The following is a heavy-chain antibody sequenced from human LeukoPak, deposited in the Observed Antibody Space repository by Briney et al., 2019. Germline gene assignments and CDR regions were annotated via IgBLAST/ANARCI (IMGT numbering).Heavy chain of an antibody. CDR3: ARELAYCGGDCYSGVFDP. Sequence: GGALRLSCAASGVTFSDYYMSWIRQAPGKGLEWVSYISSSGSTIYYADSVKGRFTISRDNAKNSLYLQMNSLRAEGTAVYYCARELAYCGGDCYSGVFDPWGQGTLVTVSS. V-gene: IGHV3-11*04. J-gene: IGHJ5*02. CDR2: ISSSGSTI. CDR1: GVTFSDYY. D-gene: IGHD2-21*02.